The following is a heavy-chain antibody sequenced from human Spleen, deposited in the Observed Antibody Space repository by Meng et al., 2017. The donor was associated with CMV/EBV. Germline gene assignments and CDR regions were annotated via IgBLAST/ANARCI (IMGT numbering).Heavy chain of an antibody. Sequence: GESLKISCAASGFTFSRFSMNWVRQVPGKGLEWVSSISSGSSFIYYADSVKGRFTISRDNAKNSLYLQMNSLKAEEKAVYYWARRYYSDSNGYPALGDWGQGTLVTVSS. CDR3: ARRYYSDSNGYPALGD. CDR2: ISSGSSFI. J-gene: IGHJ4*02. D-gene: IGHD3-22*01. V-gene: IGHV3-21*01. CDR1: GFTFSRFS.